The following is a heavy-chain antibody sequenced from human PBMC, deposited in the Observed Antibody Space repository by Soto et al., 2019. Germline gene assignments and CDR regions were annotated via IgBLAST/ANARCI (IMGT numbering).Heavy chain of an antibody. J-gene: IGHJ6*02. V-gene: IGHV5-51*01. Sequence: ESLKISCKGFEYSFTANWIGWVRQMPGKGLEWMGIIYPGDSDTRYSPSFQGQVTISVDKSISTAYLQWSSLKASDTAMYYCARHRRMTTDGSYGLDVWGQGTTVTVSS. D-gene: IGHD1-1*01. CDR2: IYPGDSDT. CDR3: ARHRRMTTDGSYGLDV. CDR1: EYSFTANW.